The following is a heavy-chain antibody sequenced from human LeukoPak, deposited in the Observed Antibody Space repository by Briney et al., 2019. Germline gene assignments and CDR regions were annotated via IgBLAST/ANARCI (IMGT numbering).Heavy chain of an antibody. J-gene: IGHJ4*02. Sequence: GASVKVSCKASGYTFTGYYMHWVRQAPGQGLEWMGWINPNSGGTNYAQKFQGRVTMTRDTSISTAYMELSRLRSDDTAVYYCARNLYCSSTSCSGFDYWGQGTLVTVSS. CDR2: INPNSGGT. CDR1: GYTFTGYY. D-gene: IGHD2-2*01. CDR3: ARNLYCSSTSCSGFDY. V-gene: IGHV1-2*02.